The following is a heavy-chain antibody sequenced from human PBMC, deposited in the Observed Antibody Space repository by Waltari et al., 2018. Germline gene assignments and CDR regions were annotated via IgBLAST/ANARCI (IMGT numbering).Heavy chain of an antibody. CDR1: GGSISSYY. Sequence: QVQLQESGPGLVKPSETLSLTCTVSGGSISSYYWSWIRPPPGKGLDWIGYIYYSGSTNYNPSLKSRVTISVDTSKNQFSLKLSSVTAADTAVYHCARDGSAATTYYYGMDVWGQGTTVTVSS. CDR3: ARDGSAATTYYYGMDV. J-gene: IGHJ6*02. D-gene: IGHD2-15*01. CDR2: IYYSGST. V-gene: IGHV4-59*01.